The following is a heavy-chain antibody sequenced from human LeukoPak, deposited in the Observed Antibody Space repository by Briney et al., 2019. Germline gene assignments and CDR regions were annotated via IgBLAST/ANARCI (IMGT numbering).Heavy chain of an antibody. Sequence: GASVKVSCKASGGTFSSYAISWVRQAPGQGLEWMGGIIPIFGTANYAQKFQGRVTITADESTSTAYMELSSLRSEGTAVYYCAREAVAGYGYWGQGTLVTVSS. D-gene: IGHD6-19*01. J-gene: IGHJ4*02. CDR1: GGTFSSYA. CDR2: IIPIFGTA. V-gene: IGHV1-69*13. CDR3: AREAVAGYGY.